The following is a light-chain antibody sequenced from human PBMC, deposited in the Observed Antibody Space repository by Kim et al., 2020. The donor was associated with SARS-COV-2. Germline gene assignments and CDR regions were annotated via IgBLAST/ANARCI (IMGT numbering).Light chain of an antibody. CDR1: SRHNTYA. CDR2: VNSDGSH. CDR3: QTWASGYWV. V-gene: IGLV4-69*01. Sequence: QLVLTQSPSASASLGALVKLTCSLSSRHNTYAIAWHQQQPEKGPRYLMKVNSDGSHTKGDGIPDRFSGSSSGAERYLTISSLQSEDEADYYCQTWASGYWVFGGGTQLTVL. J-gene: IGLJ3*02.